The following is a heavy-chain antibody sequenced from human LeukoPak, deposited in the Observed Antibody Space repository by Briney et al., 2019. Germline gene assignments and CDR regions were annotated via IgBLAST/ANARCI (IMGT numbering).Heavy chain of an antibody. CDR2: INHSGST. J-gene: IGHJ4*02. D-gene: IGHD2-2*01. CDR3: ARICSSTSCLLDY. CDR1: GGSFSDYY. V-gene: IGHV4-34*01. Sequence: PSETLSLTCAVYGGSFSDYYWTWIRQPPGKGLEWIGEINHSGSTSYNPSLKSRVTISVDTSKNQLSLKLSSVTAADTAVYYCARICSSTSCLLDYWGQGTLVTVSS.